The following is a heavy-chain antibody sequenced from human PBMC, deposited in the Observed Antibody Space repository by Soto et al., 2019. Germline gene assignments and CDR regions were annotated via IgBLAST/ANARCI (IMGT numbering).Heavy chain of an antibody. CDR3: VSDRGYGHASVPYS. J-gene: IGHJ4*02. V-gene: IGHV3-30*03. CDR1: GFAFGSYG. Sequence: AQLVECGGGVVQPGRSLRRSCAASGFAFGSYGIHWVRQAPGTGLEWVAVISYDGSLQHYADSVKGRFTISRDNSKNMVLLQMSSLRAEDTAVYYCVSDRGYGHASVPYSWGQGTLVTVSS. D-gene: IGHD5-18*01. CDR2: ISYDGSLQ.